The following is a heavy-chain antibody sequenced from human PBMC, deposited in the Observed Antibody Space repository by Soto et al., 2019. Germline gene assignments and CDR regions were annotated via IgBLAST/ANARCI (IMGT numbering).Heavy chain of an antibody. J-gene: IGHJ6*02. CDR1: GGSVSSGYYY. Sequence: SETLSLTCTVSGGSVSSGYYYWTWIRQPPGKALEWIGYIDYSGSANYNPSLKSRVTISVDTSKNEFSLRLTSVTAADTAVYYCARLVQKEGGILSNYYYGVDVWGQGTTVTVSS. CDR3: ARLVQKEGGILSNYYYGVDV. D-gene: IGHD2-2*01. CDR2: IDYSGSA. V-gene: IGHV4-61*01.